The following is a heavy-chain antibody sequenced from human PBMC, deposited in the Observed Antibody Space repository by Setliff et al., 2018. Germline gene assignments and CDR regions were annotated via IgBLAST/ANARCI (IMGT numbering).Heavy chain of an antibody. D-gene: IGHD3-3*01. CDR3: TRDFLGVTASFDI. J-gene: IGHJ3*02. V-gene: IGHV1-3*01. CDR1: GFTLTSYP. CDR2: INPDNGNR. Sequence: GASVKVSCKASGFTLTSYPIHWVRQAPGQRLEWMGWINPDNGNRKYSQRFQGRVTTTRDTSASTVFLELSTLRSEDTAVYYCTRDFLGVTASFDIWGQGTMVTV.